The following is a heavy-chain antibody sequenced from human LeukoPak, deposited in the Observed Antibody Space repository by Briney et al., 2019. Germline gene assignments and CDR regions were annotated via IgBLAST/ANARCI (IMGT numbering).Heavy chain of an antibody. V-gene: IGHV4-39*01. CDR2: IYNSGST. Sequence: SETLSLTCTVSGGSISSSSYYGCWIRPPPGKGLGWIGSIYNSGSTYYNPSIKSRVTISADTSTNQLSLKRSSVTAADTAVYYCARHRALAVVTSSIDPWGQGTLVTVSS. J-gene: IGHJ5*02. CDR3: ARHRALAVVTSSIDP. D-gene: IGHD2-21*02. CDR1: GGSISSSSYY.